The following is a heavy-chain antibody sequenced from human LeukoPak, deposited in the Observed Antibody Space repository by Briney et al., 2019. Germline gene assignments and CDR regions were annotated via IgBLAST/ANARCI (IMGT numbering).Heavy chain of an antibody. V-gene: IGHV3-7*04. Sequence: GGSLRLSCTASGFTFSSYWMSWVREATGKGLEWVANIKQDGSEKYYVDSVKGRFTISRDNAKNSLFLQMNSLRAEDTAVYYCARDRYSSGCHDYWGQGTLVTVSS. CDR2: IKQDGSEK. CDR3: ARDRYSSGCHDY. J-gene: IGHJ4*02. D-gene: IGHD6-19*01. CDR1: GFTFSSYW.